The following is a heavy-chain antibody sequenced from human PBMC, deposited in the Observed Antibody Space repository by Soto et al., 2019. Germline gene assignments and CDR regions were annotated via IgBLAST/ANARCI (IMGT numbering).Heavy chain of an antibody. V-gene: IGHV1-3*05. D-gene: IGHD6-19*01. CDR3: ARAVAVPADFDY. CDR1: GYTFTGYA. Sequence: QVQLVQSGAEEKKPGASVKVSCKASGYTFTGYAMHWVRQAPGQRFEWMGWINAGNGNTKYSQKFQGRVTITRDTSASTAYMELSSLRSEDTAVYYCARAVAVPADFDYWGQGTLVTVSS. CDR2: INAGNGNT. J-gene: IGHJ4*02.